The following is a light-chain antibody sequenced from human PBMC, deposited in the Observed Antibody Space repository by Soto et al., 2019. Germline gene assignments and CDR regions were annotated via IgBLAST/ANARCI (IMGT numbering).Light chain of an antibody. CDR2: GAS. Sequence: DIQMTQSPSSLFASVGDRVTITCRASQDISSYLAWYQQKPGEAPKLLIYGASTLRSGIPSRFSGSGSGTDFTLTISSLQPEDFATYYCQQVNSYLPLTFGGGTKVDIK. CDR1: QDISSY. V-gene: IGKV1-9*01. CDR3: QQVNSYLPLT. J-gene: IGKJ4*01.